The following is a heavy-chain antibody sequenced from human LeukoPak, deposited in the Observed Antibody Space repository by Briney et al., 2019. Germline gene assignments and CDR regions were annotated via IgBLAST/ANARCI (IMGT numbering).Heavy chain of an antibody. V-gene: IGHV3-30-3*01. Sequence: GGSLRLSCAACGFTSSSYAMHWVRQAPGKGMEWVAVISYDGSNKYYADSVKGRFTISRDNSKNTLYLQMNSLRAEDTAVYYCAKAYEYYYDSSGYYPLQLFDYWGQGTLVTVSS. J-gene: IGHJ4*02. CDR2: ISYDGSNK. D-gene: IGHD3-22*01. CDR3: AKAYEYYYDSSGYYPLQLFDY. CDR1: GFTSSSYA.